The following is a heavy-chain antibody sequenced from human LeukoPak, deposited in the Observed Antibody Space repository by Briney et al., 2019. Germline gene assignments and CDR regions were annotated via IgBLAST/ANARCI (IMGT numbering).Heavy chain of an antibody. CDR3: AREDYGDYGDDY. CDR1: GGTFSSYA. CDR2: IIPILGIA. Sequence: GASVKVSCKASGGTFSSYAISWVRQAPGQGLEWMGRIIPILGIANYAQKFQGRVTITADKSTSTAYMELSSLRSEDTAVYYCAREDYGDYGDDYWGQGTLVTVSS. J-gene: IGHJ4*02. V-gene: IGHV1-69*04. D-gene: IGHD4-17*01.